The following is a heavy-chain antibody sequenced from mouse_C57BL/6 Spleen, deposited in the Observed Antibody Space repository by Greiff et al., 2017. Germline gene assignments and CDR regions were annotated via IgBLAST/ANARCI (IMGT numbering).Heavy chain of an antibody. CDR3: ARRDYGSSHWYFDV. V-gene: IGHV1-76*01. D-gene: IGHD1-1*01. Sequence: VKLQESGAELVRPGASVKLSCKASGYTFTDSYINWVKQRPGQGLEWIARIYPGSGNTYYTEKFKGKATLTAEKSSSTAYMQLSSLTSEDSAVYFCARRDYGSSHWYFDVWGTGTTVTVSS. CDR1: GYTFTDSY. J-gene: IGHJ1*03. CDR2: IYPGSGNT.